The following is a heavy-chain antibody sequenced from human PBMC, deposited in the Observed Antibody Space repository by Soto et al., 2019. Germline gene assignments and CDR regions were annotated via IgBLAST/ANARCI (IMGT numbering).Heavy chain of an antibody. CDR3: ASEPGRRVVTQETI. CDR1: GFSFSNYW. D-gene: IGHD2-21*02. Sequence: EVQVVESGGGLVQPGGSLRLSCTTSGFSFSNYWMSWVRQAPGKGLEWVANIEEDGTGKYYVDSVKGRFTISRDNAKNSLQLQMNSLRVEDTAVYYCASEPGRRVVTQETIWGQGTLVTVSS. J-gene: IGHJ4*02. V-gene: IGHV3-7*01. CDR2: IEEDGTGK.